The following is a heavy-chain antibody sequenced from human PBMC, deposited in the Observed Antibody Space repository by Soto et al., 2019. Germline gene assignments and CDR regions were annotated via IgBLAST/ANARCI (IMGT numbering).Heavy chain of an antibody. D-gene: IGHD4-17*01. CDR1: GFTFSSYA. V-gene: IGHV3-23*01. Sequence: PGGSLRLSCAASGFTFSSYAMSWVRQAPGKGLEWVSAISGSGGSTYYADSVKGRFTISRDNSKNTLYLQMNSLRAEDIAVYYCAKLSELRCYLYGMDVWGQGTTVTVSS. CDR3: AKLSELRCYLYGMDV. J-gene: IGHJ6*02. CDR2: ISGSGGST.